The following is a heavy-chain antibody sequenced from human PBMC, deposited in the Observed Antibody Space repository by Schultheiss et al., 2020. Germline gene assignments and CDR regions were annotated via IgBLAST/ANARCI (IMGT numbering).Heavy chain of an antibody. D-gene: IGHD5-12*01. V-gene: IGHV1-2*04. CDR3: ARDRGATIYFSPRRGYYGMDV. CDR1: GYTFTGYY. Sequence: ASVKVSCKASGYTFTGYYMHWVRQAPGQGLEWMGWINPNSGDTNYAQKFQGWVTMTRDTSISTAFMELSRLRSDDTAVYYCARDRGATIYFSPRRGYYGMDVWHERTSVIV. CDR2: INPNSGDT. J-gene: IGHJ6*02.